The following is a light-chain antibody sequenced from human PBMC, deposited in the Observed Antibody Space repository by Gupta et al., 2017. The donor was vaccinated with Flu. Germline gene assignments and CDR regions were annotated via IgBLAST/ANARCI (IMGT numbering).Light chain of an antibody. CDR3: QESYSRTPLWT. V-gene: IGKV1-39*01. Sequence: DIQMTQSPSSLSASKGDRVTITCRASQNINNYLNWYQQKPGKAPKLLIFVASRLQSGVPSRFTGSGSGTHFTHTISRLQPEDFATYDGQESYSRTPLWTFGQGTQVEIK. CDR2: VAS. CDR1: QNINNY. J-gene: IGKJ1*01.